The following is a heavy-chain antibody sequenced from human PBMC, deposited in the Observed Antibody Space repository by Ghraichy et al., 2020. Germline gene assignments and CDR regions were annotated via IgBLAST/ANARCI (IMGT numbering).Heavy chain of an antibody. CDR1: GFTFSSYW. CDR2: IKQDGSEK. J-gene: IGHJ5*02. CDR3: ARVWDGDYDSRWFDP. D-gene: IGHD3-22*01. Sequence: LSLTCAASGFTFSSYWMSWVRQAPGKGLEWVANIKQDGSEKYYVDSVKGRFTISRDNAKNSLYLQMNSLRAEDTAVYYCARVWDGDYDSRWFDPWGQGTLVTVSS. V-gene: IGHV3-7*03.